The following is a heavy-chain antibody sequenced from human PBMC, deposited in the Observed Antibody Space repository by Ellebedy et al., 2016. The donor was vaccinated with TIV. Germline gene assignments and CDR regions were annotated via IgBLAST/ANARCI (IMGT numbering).Heavy chain of an antibody. CDR1: GFTFSDSV. CDR3: VRGWYSSGHCDVFAM. V-gene: IGHV3-30*03. Sequence: GGSLRLSXVGFGFTFSDSVMHWVRQDPGKGLDWVAGISVDGRAVHYPDSVKGRFTIYRDNAQNTVYLQMNSLRLEDTAVYYCVRGWYSSGHCDVFAMWGQGTIVTVSS. CDR2: ISVDGRAV. D-gene: IGHD6-19*01. J-gene: IGHJ3*02.